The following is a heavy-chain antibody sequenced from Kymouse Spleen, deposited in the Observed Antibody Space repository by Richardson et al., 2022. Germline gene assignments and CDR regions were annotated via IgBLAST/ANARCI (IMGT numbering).Heavy chain of an antibody. J-gene: IGHJ5*02. D-gene: IGHD2-2*02. Sequence: QVQLQESGPGLVKPSETLSLTCTVSGGSISSYYWSWIRQPPGKGLEWIGYIYYSGSTNYNPSLKSRVTISVDTSKNQFSLKLSSVTAADTAVYYCARDRGVPAASWFDPWGQGTLVTVSS. CDR2: IYYSGST. CDR3: ARDRGVPAASWFDP. V-gene: IGHV4-59*01. CDR1: GGSISSYY.